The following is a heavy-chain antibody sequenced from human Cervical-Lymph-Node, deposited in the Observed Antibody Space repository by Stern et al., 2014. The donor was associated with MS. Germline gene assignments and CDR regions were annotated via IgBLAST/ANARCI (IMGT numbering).Heavy chain of an antibody. Sequence: EVQLVESGGNLVQPGGSLRLSCEASGFIFSSFAMNWVRKAPGKGLEWVSTISNSGGDTFYADSGKGRFTVSRDNSRNTLYLQMNRLRVEDTAIYFCAKRPGWHTINCWGQGTLVTVSS. V-gene: IGHV3-23*04. D-gene: IGHD6-19*01. CDR3: AKRPGWHTINC. CDR2: ISNSGGDT. J-gene: IGHJ4*02. CDR1: GFIFSSFA.